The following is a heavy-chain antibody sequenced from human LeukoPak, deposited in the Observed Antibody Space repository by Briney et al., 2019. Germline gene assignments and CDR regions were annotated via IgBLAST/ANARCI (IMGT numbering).Heavy chain of an antibody. J-gene: IGHJ3*02. V-gene: IGHV3-30*02. D-gene: IGHD3-22*01. Sequence: PGGSLRLSCAASGFTFSSYGMHWVRQAPGKGLEWVAFIRYDGSNKYYADSVKGRFTISRDNSKNTLYLQMNSLRAEDTAVYYCAKSSLTMIVVVDAFDIWGQGTMVTVSS. CDR1: GFTFSSYG. CDR3: AKSSLTMIVVVDAFDI. CDR2: IRYDGSNK.